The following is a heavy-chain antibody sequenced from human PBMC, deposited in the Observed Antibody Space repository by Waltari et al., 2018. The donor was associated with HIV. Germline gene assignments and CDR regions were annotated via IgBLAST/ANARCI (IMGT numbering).Heavy chain of an antibody. Sequence: QVQLVQSGAEVKKRGSSVKVYCKASGGTVSHFAINWLRQATGKGLEWMGGVVPFFATTTYARKFQGRVTITATASTGTAYMELRSLTTDDTAVYYCARSLLTPYYFDSWGQGTLVTVSS. CDR2: VVPFFATT. CDR1: GGTVSHFA. CDR3: ARSLLTPYYFDS. J-gene: IGHJ4*02. V-gene: IGHV1-69*12. D-gene: IGHD2-21*02.